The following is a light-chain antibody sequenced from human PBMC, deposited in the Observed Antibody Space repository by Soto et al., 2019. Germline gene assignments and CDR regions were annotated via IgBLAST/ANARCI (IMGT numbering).Light chain of an antibody. V-gene: IGLV2-23*02. CDR3: CSYAGTSTYVL. J-gene: IGLJ2*01. CDR2: EVS. Sequence: QSALTQPASVSGSPGQSITISYTGTSSDVGSYNLVSWYQHHPGKAPKLMIYEVSKRPSGVSDRFSGSKSGNTASLTISGLQAEDEADYYCCSYAGTSTYVLFGGGTKLTVL. CDR1: SSDVGSYNL.